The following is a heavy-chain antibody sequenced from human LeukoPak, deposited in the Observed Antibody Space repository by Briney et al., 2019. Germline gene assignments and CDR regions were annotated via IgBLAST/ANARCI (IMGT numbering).Heavy chain of an antibody. CDR2: IYYSGST. Sequence: SETLSLTCTVSGDSISSGDYYWSWIRQPPGKGLEWIGYIYYSGSTYYNPSLKSRVTISVDTSKNQFSLKLSSVTAADTAVYYCTRGARTLFDPWGQGTLVTVPS. CDR1: GDSISSGDYY. CDR3: TRGARTLFDP. J-gene: IGHJ5*02. D-gene: IGHD1-14*01. V-gene: IGHV4-30-4*01.